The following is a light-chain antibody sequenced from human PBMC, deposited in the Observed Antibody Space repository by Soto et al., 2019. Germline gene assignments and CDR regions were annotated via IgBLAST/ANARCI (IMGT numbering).Light chain of an antibody. CDR1: QTISHW. CDR3: QQYKFYWT. CDR2: KAS. J-gene: IGKJ1*01. Sequence: DIQMTQSPSTLPASVGDRVTITCRASQTISHWLAWYQQKPGKVPKLLIYKASSLESGVPSRFSGSGSGTEFTLTISSLQPDDFATYYCQQYKFYWTFGQGTKVEIK. V-gene: IGKV1-5*03.